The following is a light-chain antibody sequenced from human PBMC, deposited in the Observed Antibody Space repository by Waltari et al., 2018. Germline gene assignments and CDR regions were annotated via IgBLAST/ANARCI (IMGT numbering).Light chain of an antibody. Sequence: EVLMTQSPDTVSVYPGEGATLSCWARQSVRNNVAWFQQKPGQAPRLLIYGASTRATGIPARFSGSGAGTDFSLTISGLQSEDFAVYYCQQYSDGYTFGQGTKLEIK. J-gene: IGKJ2*01. CDR1: QSVRNN. V-gene: IGKV3-15*01. CDR3: QQYSDGYT. CDR2: GAS.